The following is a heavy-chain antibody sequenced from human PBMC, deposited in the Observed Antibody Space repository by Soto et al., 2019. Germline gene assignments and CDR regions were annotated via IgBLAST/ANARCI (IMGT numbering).Heavy chain of an antibody. CDR2: IYYSGST. CDR3: ARDTWPYYMDV. V-gene: IGHV4-59*01. CDR1: GGSISSYY. J-gene: IGHJ6*03. Sequence: SETLSLTCTVSGGSISSYYWSWIRQPPGKGLEWIGYIYYSGSTNYNPSLKSRVTISVDTSKNQFSLKLSSVTAADTAVYYCARDTWPYYMDVSGKGTTVTVSS.